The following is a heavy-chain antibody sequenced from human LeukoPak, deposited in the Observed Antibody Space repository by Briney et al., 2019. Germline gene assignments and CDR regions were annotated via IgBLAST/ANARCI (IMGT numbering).Heavy chain of an antibody. Sequence: GRSLRLSCAASGFTFCICAMHWVRQAPGKRLEWVSVISYDGSSKSYADSVKGRFTISRDNSKNTVYLQINSLRAEDTAVYYCARDQGGSRLDYWGQGTLVIVSS. V-gene: IGHV3-30-3*01. CDR3: ARDQGGSRLDY. D-gene: IGHD1-26*01. CDR1: GFTFCICA. CDR2: ISYDGSSK. J-gene: IGHJ4*02.